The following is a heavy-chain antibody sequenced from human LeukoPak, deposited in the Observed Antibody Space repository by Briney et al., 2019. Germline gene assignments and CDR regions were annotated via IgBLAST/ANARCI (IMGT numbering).Heavy chain of an antibody. CDR2: IYYSGNT. Sequence: SQTLSLTCTVSGGSISSGDYYWSWTLQPPGNGLEWIGYIYYSGNTYYNPSLKSRVTISVDTSKNQFSLKLSSVTAADTAVYYCAREPTVTRDYWGQGTLVTVSS. D-gene: IGHD4-17*01. V-gene: IGHV4-30-4*08. CDR1: GGSISSGDYY. J-gene: IGHJ4*02. CDR3: AREPTVTRDY.